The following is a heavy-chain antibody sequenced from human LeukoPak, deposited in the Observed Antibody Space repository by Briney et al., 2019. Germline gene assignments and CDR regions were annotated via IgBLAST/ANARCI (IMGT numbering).Heavy chain of an antibody. CDR3: ARWSDELAYDAFDI. D-gene: IGHD1-7*01. V-gene: IGHV4-31*03. CDR1: GGSISSGGYY. Sequence: SETLSLTCTVSGGSISSGGYYWSWIRQHPGKGLEWIGYIYYSGSTYYNPSLKSRVTISVDTSKNQFSLKLSSVTAADTAVYYCARWSDELAYDAFDIWGQGTMVTVSS. CDR2: IYYSGST. J-gene: IGHJ3*02.